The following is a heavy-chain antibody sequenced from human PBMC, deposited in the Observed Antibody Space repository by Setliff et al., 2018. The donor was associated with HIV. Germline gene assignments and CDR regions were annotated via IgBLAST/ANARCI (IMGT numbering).Heavy chain of an antibody. Sequence: PGGSLRLSCAASVFTFNNYGMHWVRQAPGKGLEWVAFIRYEGSQKYYADSVKGRFTISRDNSKNTLYLQMNSLRAEDTAVYYCAKDDWDYYDSSGYYHLYYMDVWGKGTTVTVSS. CDR1: VFTFNNYG. CDR3: AKDDWDYYDSSGYYHLYYMDV. J-gene: IGHJ6*03. CDR2: IRYEGSQK. D-gene: IGHD3-22*01. V-gene: IGHV3-30*02.